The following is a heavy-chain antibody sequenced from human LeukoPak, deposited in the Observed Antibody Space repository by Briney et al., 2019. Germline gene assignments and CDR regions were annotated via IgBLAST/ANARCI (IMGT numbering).Heavy chain of an antibody. CDR2: ISGSGGST. CDR1: GFTFSSYS. CDR3: AKDHGYYDSSGYYWDY. Sequence: PGGSLRLSCAASGFTFSSYSMNWVRQAPGKGLEWVSAISGSGGSTYYADSVKGRFTISRDNSKNTLYLQMNSLRAEDTAVYYCAKDHGYYDSSGYYWDYWGQGTLVTVSS. V-gene: IGHV3-23*01. D-gene: IGHD3-22*01. J-gene: IGHJ4*02.